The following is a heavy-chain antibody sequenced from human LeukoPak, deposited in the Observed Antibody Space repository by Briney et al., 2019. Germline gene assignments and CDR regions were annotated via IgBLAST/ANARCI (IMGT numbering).Heavy chain of an antibody. CDR3: ARGRWKMDIVVVPAARFDY. D-gene: IGHD2-2*03. V-gene: IGHV4-34*01. CDR1: GGSFSGYY. Sequence: SETLSLTCAVYGGSFSGYYWSWIRQPPGKGLEWIGEINHSGSTNYNPSLKSRVTTSVDTSKNQFSLKLSSVTAADTAVYYCARGRWKMDIVVVPAARFDYWGQGTLVTVSS. J-gene: IGHJ4*02. CDR2: INHSGST.